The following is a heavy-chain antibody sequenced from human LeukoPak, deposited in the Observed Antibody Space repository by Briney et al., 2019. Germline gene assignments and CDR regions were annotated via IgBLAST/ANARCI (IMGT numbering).Heavy chain of an antibody. CDR1: GYKFTNYW. Sequence: GESLKISCKASGYKFTNYWIGWVRQMPGEGLEWMTIIYPGDSETRYSPSFQGQVTISADKSIGTMYLQWSNLKASDTAMYYCARALRTGQGDYVPVLWGQGTLVIVSS. V-gene: IGHV5-51*01. J-gene: IGHJ4*02. CDR2: IYPGDSET. D-gene: IGHD4-17*01. CDR3: ARALRTGQGDYVPVL.